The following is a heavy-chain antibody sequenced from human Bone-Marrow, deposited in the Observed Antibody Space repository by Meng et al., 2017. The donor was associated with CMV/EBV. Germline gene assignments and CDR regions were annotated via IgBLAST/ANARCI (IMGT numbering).Heavy chain of an antibody. V-gene: IGHV3-23*01. CDR1: GFTFSSYA. CDR2: ISGSGGST. CDR3: AKVHYYDSSGPVGMGVDY. J-gene: IGHJ4*02. D-gene: IGHD3-22*01. Sequence: GESLKISCAASGFTFSSYAMRWVRQAPGKGLEWVSAISGSGGSTYYADSVKGRFTISRDNSKNTLYLQMNSLRAEDTAVYYCAKVHYYDSSGPVGMGVDYWGQGTLVTVSS.